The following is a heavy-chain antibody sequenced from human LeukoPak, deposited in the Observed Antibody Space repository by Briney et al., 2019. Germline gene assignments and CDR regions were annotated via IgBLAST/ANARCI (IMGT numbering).Heavy chain of an antibody. V-gene: IGHV3-7*01. J-gene: IGHJ4*02. CDR2: INQDGSQK. CDR1: GFTFSSYG. CDR3: GRVGAYYGSGSYSDY. Sequence: GGSLRLSCAASGFTFSSYGMHWVRQAPGKGLEWVANINQDGSQKYYVDSVKGRFTISRDNAKKSLFPQMNSLRAEDTAVYYCGRVGAYYGSGSYSDYWGQGTLVTVSS. D-gene: IGHD3-10*01.